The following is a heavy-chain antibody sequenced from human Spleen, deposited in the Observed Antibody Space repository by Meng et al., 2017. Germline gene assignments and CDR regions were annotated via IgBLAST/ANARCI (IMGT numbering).Heavy chain of an antibody. CDR2: INHRGNT. V-gene: IGHV4-34*01. CDR1: GGSFSDYY. CDR3: ARGPTTVAHDFDY. D-gene: IGHD4-11*01. J-gene: IGHJ4*02. Sequence: QVHLQQWGAGLLKPSETLSLTCVVSGGSFSDYYWSWTRQPPGKGLEWIGEINHRGNTNYNSFLESRVTISVDTSQNSLSLKLSSVTAADSAVYYCARGPTTVAHDFDYWGQGTLVTVSS.